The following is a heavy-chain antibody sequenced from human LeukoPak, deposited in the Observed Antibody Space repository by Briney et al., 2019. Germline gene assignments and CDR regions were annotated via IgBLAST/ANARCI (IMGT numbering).Heavy chain of an antibody. CDR3: AKDIAYYYDSSGPLFDN. J-gene: IGHJ4*02. Sequence: AGGSLRLSCAAFGFTFSSYPMHWVRQAPGKGLEWVAVVSYDGSIKYYSDSVKGRFTISRDNSKNTLYLQMNSLRPEDTAVYYRAKDIAYYYDSSGPLFDNWGQGTLVTVSS. V-gene: IGHV3-30-3*01. CDR2: VSYDGSIK. D-gene: IGHD3-22*01. CDR1: GFTFSSYP.